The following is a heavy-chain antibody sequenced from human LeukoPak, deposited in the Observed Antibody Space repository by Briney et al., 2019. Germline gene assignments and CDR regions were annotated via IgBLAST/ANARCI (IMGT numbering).Heavy chain of an antibody. CDR1: GFTFSSYG. V-gene: IGHV3-30*02. J-gene: IGHJ4*02. Sequence: GGSLRLSCAASGFTFSSYGMHWVRQAPGKGLEWVAFIRYDGSNKYYADSVKGRFTISRDNSKNTLYLQMNSLRAEDTAVYYCAKDVTYYYDSTGYFDYWGQGTLVTVSS. D-gene: IGHD3-22*01. CDR2: IRYDGSNK. CDR3: AKDVTYYYDSTGYFDY.